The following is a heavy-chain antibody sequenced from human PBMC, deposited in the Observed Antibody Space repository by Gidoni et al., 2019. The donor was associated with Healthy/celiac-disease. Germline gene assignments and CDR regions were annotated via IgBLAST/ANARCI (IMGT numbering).Heavy chain of an antibody. Sequence: QVQLVQSGAEEKKPGASVKVSCKASGYTFTSYAMHWVRQAPGQRLEWMGWINAGNGNTKYSQKFQGRVTITRDTSASTAYMELSSLRSEDTAVYYCARVKEYSYGPDYYYGMDVWGQGTTVTVSS. J-gene: IGHJ6*02. CDR2: INAGNGNT. CDR1: GYTFTSYA. V-gene: IGHV1-3*05. CDR3: ARVKEYSYGPDYYYGMDV. D-gene: IGHD5-18*01.